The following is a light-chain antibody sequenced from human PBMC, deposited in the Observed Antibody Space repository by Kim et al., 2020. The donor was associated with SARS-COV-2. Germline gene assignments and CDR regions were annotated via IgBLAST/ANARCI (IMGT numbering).Light chain of an antibody. CDR1: SSDVGGYND. J-gene: IGLJ1*01. Sequence: GQSVTISCTGTSSDVGGYNDVSWYQQHPGKAPKVMIYDVTKRPSGVPDRFSGSKSGNTASLTISGLQAEDEAEYYCCSYSVIYTYVFGSGTKVTVL. CDR2: DVT. CDR3: CSYSVIYTYV. V-gene: IGLV2-11*03.